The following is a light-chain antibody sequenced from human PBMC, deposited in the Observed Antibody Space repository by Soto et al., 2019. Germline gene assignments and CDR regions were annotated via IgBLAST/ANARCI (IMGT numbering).Light chain of an antibody. CDR1: QSVSSY. Sequence: EIVMTQSPATLSVSPVEIATLSFRASQSVSSYLAWYQQKPGQAPRLLIYDASNRATGIPARFSGSGSGTDFTLTISSLEPEDFAVYYCQQRSNWPALTFGGGTKV. CDR3: QQRSNWPALT. CDR2: DAS. V-gene: IGKV3-11*01. J-gene: IGKJ4*01.